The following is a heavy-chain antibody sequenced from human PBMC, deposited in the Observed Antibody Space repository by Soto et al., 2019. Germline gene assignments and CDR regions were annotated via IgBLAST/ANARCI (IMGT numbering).Heavy chain of an antibody. CDR2: IYCSGST. CDR3: ASDAKTYYYDSSGDYYTFDI. J-gene: IGHJ3*02. V-gene: IGHV4-30-4*01. D-gene: IGHD3-22*01. Sequence: QVQLQESGPGLVKPSQTLSLTCTVSGGSISSGDSYWSWIRQPPGRGLEWFGYIYCSGSTYYTPSLNSRVTISVDTSKNQFSLKLSSVTAADTAVYYCASDAKTYYYDSSGDYYTFDIWGPGTMVTVSS. CDR1: GGSISSGDSY.